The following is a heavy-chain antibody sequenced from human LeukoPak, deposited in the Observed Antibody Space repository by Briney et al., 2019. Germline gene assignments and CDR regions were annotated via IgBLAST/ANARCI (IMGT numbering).Heavy chain of an antibody. CDR2: IYYSGST. J-gene: IGHJ4*02. V-gene: IGHV4-59*01. CDR1: GGSISSYY. Sequence: PSETLSLTCTVSGGSISSYYWSWIRQPPGKGLEWIGYIYYSGSTNYNPSLKSRVTISVDTPKNQFSLKLSSVTAADTAVYYCARGAVAGTGVFDYWGQGTLVTVSS. CDR3: ARGAVAGTGVFDY. D-gene: IGHD6-19*01.